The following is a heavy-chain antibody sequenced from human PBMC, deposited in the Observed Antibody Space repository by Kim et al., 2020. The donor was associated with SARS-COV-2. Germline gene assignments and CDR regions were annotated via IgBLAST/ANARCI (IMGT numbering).Heavy chain of an antibody. CDR3: ASGEGLGY. V-gene: IGHV3-30*01. D-gene: IGHD3-3*01. Sequence: GSNKYYADSVKGRFTISRDNSKNTLYLQMNSLRAEDTAVYYCASGEGLGYWGQGTLVTVSS. CDR2: GSNK. J-gene: IGHJ4*02.